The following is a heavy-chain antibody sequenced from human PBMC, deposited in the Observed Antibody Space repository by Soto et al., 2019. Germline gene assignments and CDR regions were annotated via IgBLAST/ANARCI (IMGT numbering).Heavy chain of an antibody. V-gene: IGHV1-69*01. CDR1: GGTFSNYT. D-gene: IGHD2-15*01. J-gene: IGHJ5*02. CDR3: ARQGYCSGVSCYNNWFDP. Sequence: QVQLVQSGAEVKKPGSSVKVSCKASGGTFSNYTIGWLRQAPGQGLEWMGGFIPIFRTPNYAQKFRGRVTITADDSTNTAYMELSSLRSEDTAVYYCARQGYCSGVSCYNNWFDPWGQGTLVTVSS. CDR2: FIPIFRTP.